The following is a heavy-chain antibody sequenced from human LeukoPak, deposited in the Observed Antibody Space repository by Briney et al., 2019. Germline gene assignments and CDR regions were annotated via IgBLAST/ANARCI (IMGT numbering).Heavy chain of an antibody. CDR1: GFTFSSYA. D-gene: IGHD4-23*01. CDR2: ISYVGSNK. CDR3: AREVYGGNRGGNWFDP. V-gene: IGHV3-30-3*01. Sequence: QPGRSLRLSCAASGFTFSSYAMHRVRQAPGKGLEWVAVISYVGSNKYYADSVKGLFTISRDNSKNTLYLQMNSLRAEDTAVYYCAREVYGGNRGGNWFDPWGQGTLVTVSS. J-gene: IGHJ5*02.